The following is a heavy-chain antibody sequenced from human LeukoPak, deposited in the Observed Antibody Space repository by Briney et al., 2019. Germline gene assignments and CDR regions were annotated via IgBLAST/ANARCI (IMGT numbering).Heavy chain of an antibody. J-gene: IGHJ1*01. D-gene: IGHD5-24*01. Sequence: SETLSLTCTVSGGSISSYYWSWIRQPPGKGLEWIGYIYYSGSTNYNPSLTSRVTISVDTSKIQFSLKLSSVTAADTAVYYCARGPYGDGYNTDAQYFQHWGQGTLVTVSS. CDR2: IYYSGST. CDR3: ARGPYGDGYNTDAQYFQH. V-gene: IGHV4-59*01. CDR1: GGSISSYY.